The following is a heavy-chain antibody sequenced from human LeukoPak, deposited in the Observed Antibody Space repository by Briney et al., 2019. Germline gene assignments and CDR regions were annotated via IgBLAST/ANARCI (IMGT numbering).Heavy chain of an antibody. CDR2: ISAYNGNT. Sequence: ASVKVSCKASGYTFTSYGISWVRQAPGQGLKWMGWISAYNGNTNYAQKLQGRVTMTTDTSTSTAYTELRSLRSDDTAVYYCARADFIAAAGTVDYWGQGTLVTVSS. V-gene: IGHV1-18*01. CDR3: ARADFIAAAGTVDY. D-gene: IGHD6-13*01. J-gene: IGHJ4*02. CDR1: GYTFTSYG.